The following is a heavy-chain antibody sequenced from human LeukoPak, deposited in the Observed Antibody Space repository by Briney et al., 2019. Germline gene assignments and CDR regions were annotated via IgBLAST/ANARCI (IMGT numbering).Heavy chain of an antibody. J-gene: IGHJ4*02. D-gene: IGHD6-13*01. CDR3: AREVKKGIAAAGSRDY. Sequence: SGGSLRLSCAASGFTVNSNYMSWVRQAPGKGLEWVSIIYSSGTTYYADSVKGRFIISRDNSKNTLYLQMNSLRAEDTAVYYCAREVKKGIAAAGSRDYWGQGTLVTVSS. CDR2: IYSSGTT. CDR1: GFTVNSNY. V-gene: IGHV3-53*01.